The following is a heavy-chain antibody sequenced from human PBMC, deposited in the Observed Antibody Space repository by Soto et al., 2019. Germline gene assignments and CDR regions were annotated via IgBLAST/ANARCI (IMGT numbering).Heavy chain of an antibody. CDR3: ARPRGAANWFDP. CDR1: GGSISSSSYY. D-gene: IGHD3-10*01. Sequence: SETLSLTCTVSGGSISSSSYYWGWIRQPPGKGLEWIGSIYYSGSTYYNPSLKSRVTISVDTSKNHFSLKLSSVTAADTAVYYCARPRGAANWFDPWGQGTLVTVSS. V-gene: IGHV4-39*02. CDR2: IYYSGST. J-gene: IGHJ5*02.